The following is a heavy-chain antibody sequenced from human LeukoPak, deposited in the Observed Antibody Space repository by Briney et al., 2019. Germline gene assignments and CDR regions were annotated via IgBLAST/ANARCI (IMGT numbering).Heavy chain of an antibody. J-gene: IGHJ4*02. V-gene: IGHV3-30*02. CDR3: AKDTALGYCDY. D-gene: IGHD5-18*01. Sequence: GGSLRLSCAASRFTFGHYGTHWVRQAPGKGLGWVAFINFDGSNKYYADSVKGRFSISRDNSKNTLYLQMNSLRPDDTAVYYCAKDTALGYCDYWGQGTLVTVSS. CDR2: INFDGSNK. CDR1: RFTFGHYG.